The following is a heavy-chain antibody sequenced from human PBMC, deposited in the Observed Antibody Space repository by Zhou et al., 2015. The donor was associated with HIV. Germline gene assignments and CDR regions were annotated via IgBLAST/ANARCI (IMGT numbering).Heavy chain of an antibody. J-gene: IGHJ6*02. CDR3: ARGDRRITMVRGAGGYGMDV. D-gene: IGHD3-10*01. CDR1: GYTFTSYG. CDR2: IIPIFGTA. Sequence: QVQLVQSGAEVKKPGASVKVSCKASGYTFTSYGISWVRQAPGQGLEWMGGIIPIFGTANYAQKFQGRVTITADESTSTAYMELSSLRSEDTAVYYCARGDRRITMVRGAGGYGMDVWGQGTTVTVSS. V-gene: IGHV1-69*13.